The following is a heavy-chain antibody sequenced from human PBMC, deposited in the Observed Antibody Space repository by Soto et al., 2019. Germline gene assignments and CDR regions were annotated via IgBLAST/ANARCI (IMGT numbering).Heavy chain of an antibody. J-gene: IGHJ1*01. Sequence: QVQLQESGPGLVKPSQTLSLTCTVSGGSISNGGYYWNWIRQHPGKGLEWIGYTHYSGSTYYNQALKSRVSISVDTSKSQLSLQLSSVTAADTAVYYCARDDYTPPRDSNLHHWGQGTLVTVSS. CDR3: ARDDYTPPRDSNLHH. V-gene: IGHV4-31*03. CDR1: GGSISNGGYY. CDR2: THYSGST. D-gene: IGHD4-4*01.